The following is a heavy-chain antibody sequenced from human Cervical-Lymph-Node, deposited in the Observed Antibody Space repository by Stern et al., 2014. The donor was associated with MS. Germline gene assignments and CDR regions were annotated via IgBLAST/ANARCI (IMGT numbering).Heavy chain of an antibody. CDR3: ARDRGSYSDY. D-gene: IGHD1-26*01. J-gene: IGHJ4*02. Sequence: QMQLVQSGAEVERPGASVKVSCKASGYTFTAYFLHWVRQAPGQGLAWMVWISPKAGSATYAQKFQDRVTMTRDTSINTGYMEVSSLRSDDTAVYYCARDRGSYSDYWGQGTLVAVSS. CDR2: ISPKAGSA. CDR1: GYTFTAYF. V-gene: IGHV1-2*02.